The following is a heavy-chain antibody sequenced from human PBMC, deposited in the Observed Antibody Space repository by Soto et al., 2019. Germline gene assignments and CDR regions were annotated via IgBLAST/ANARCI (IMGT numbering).Heavy chain of an antibody. CDR1: GYTFTGYY. CDR2: INPNSGGT. D-gene: IGHD3-9*01. CDR3: ARPHYDILTGPATANWFDP. J-gene: IGHJ5*02. V-gene: IGHV1-2*04. Sequence: ASVKVSCKASGYTFTGYYMHWVRQAPGQGLDWMGWINPNSGGTNYAQKFQGWVTMTRDTSISTAYMELSRLRSDDTAVYYCARPHYDILTGPATANWFDPRGQGTLVTVSS.